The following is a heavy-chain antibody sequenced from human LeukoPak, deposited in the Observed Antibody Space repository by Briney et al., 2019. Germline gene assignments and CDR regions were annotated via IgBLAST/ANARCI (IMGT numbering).Heavy chain of an antibody. V-gene: IGHV3-30-3*01. Sequence: GGSLRLSCAASGFTFSSYAMHWVRQAPGKGLEWVAVISYDGSNKYYADSVKGRFTISRDNAKNSLYLQMSSLRAEDTALYYCASRSSVAASGPGWGPGTLVTVSS. CDR3: ASRSSVAASGPG. D-gene: IGHD2-15*01. CDR1: GFTFSSYA. CDR2: ISYDGSNK. J-gene: IGHJ4*02.